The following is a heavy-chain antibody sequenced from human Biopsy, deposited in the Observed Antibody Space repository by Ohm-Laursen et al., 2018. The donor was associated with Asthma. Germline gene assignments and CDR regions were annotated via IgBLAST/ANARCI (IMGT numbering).Heavy chain of an antibody. CDR1: VLTFSSYG. Sequence: RSLRLSCAASVLTFSSYGMVWVRLAPGKGLEWVALISNDGANKFYADSVQGRFTISRDNSKNTLYLQMHSLKIEDTAVYFCARQVKSTVFGVSYKKFDFWGQGTLVA. CDR2: ISNDGANK. V-gene: IGHV3-30*03. D-gene: IGHD3-3*01. CDR3: ARQVKSTVFGVSYKKFDF. J-gene: IGHJ4*02.